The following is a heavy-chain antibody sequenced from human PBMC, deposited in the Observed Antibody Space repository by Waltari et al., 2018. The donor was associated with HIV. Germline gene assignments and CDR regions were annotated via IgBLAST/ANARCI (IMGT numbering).Heavy chain of an antibody. CDR1: GFTFSSYG. CDR3: AKPRHYYDSSGLDY. J-gene: IGHJ4*02. Sequence: QVQLVESGGGVVQPGGSLRLSCDASGFTFSSYGMHWVRQAPGRGLEWVAFIRYDGSNEYYADSVKGRFTISRDNSKNTLYLQMNSLRAEDTAVYYCAKPRHYYDSSGLDYWGQGTLVTVSS. V-gene: IGHV3-30*02. D-gene: IGHD3-22*01. CDR2: IRYDGSNE.